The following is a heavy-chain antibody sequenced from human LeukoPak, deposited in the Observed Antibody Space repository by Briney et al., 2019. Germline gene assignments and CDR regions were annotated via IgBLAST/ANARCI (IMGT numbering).Heavy chain of an antibody. D-gene: IGHD1-26*01. V-gene: IGHV5-51*01. Sequence: GAALQISCKGSGYSFTSYWIGGVRQLAGKGLEWMGIIYTGDSDTRYSPSFQGQVTISADNSISTAYLQWSSLKASDTAMYYCATPGQVGANDAFDIWGQGTMVTVSS. CDR1: GYSFTSYW. CDR2: IYTGDSDT. J-gene: IGHJ3*02. CDR3: ATPGQVGANDAFDI.